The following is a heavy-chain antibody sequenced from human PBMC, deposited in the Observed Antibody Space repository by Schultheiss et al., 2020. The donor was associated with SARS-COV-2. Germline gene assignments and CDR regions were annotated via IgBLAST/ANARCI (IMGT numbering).Heavy chain of an antibody. CDR3: ARERPGGYFDWLYPQYYYYGMDV. CDR1: GGTFSSYA. CDR2: IIPIFGST. D-gene: IGHD3-9*01. J-gene: IGHJ6*02. V-gene: IGHV1-69*06. Sequence: SVKVSCKASGGTFSSYAISWVRQAPGQGLEWMGGIIPIFGSTNYAQKFQGRVTITADKSTSTAYMELSSLRFEDTAVYYCARERPGGYFDWLYPQYYYYGMDVWGQGTTVTVSS.